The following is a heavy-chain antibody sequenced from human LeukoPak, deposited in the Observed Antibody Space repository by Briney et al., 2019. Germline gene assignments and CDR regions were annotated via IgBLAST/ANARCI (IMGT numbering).Heavy chain of an antibody. CDR2: IYYSGST. J-gene: IGHJ4*02. D-gene: IGHD5-18*01. V-gene: IGHV4-59*08. CDR3: ARQDTAMVTGGFDY. CDR1: GGSISSYH. Sequence: SETLSLTCTVSGGSISSYHWSWIRQPPGKGLEWIGYIYYSGSTNYNPSLKSRVTISVDTSKNQFSLKQSSITAADTAVYYCARQDTAMVTGGFDYWGQGTLVTVSS.